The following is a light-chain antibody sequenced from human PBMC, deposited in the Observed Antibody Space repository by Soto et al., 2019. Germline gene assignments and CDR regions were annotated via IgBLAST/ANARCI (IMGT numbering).Light chain of an antibody. V-gene: IGKV3-20*01. Sequence: IVLTQSPATLSSFPGGRVTLSCRSSQAVNTRFAWYQHKPGQAPRLLIYLTSNRAAGIPARFSGSGSGTDFTLTISRLEPEDFAVYYCQQHGSSPLTFGQGARLEIK. J-gene: IGKJ5*01. CDR1: QAVNTR. CDR3: QQHGSSPLT. CDR2: LTS.